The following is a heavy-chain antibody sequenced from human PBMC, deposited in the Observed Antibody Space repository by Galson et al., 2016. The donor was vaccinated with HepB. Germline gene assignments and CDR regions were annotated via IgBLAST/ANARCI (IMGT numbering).Heavy chain of an antibody. CDR3: ARTAARLYFDY. CDR2: IYSSENT. J-gene: IGHJ4*01. D-gene: IGHD6-6*01. CDR1: GDSISSSRYY. Sequence: ETLSLTCAVSGDSISSSRYYWGWIRQPPGKGLEWIGNIYSSENTFYNPSLQSRVTISVDTSKNQFSLGLSSVTAADTAVYYCARTAARLYFDYWGQGTLVTVSS. V-gene: IGHV4-39*01.